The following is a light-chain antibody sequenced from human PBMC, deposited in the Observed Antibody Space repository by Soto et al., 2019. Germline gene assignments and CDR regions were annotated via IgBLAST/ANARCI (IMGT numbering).Light chain of an antibody. J-gene: IGKJ1*01. CDR3: QQSYGSMPT. CDR2: RSS. CDR1: QTIGNN. V-gene: IGKV1-39*01. Sequence: DIQMTQSPSSLSASLGDRVTITCRASQTIGNNLNWYQQRPGKAPKVLICRSSNLQSGVPSRFSGSGSGTDFTLTINSLQPEDIGSYYCQQSYGSMPTFGQGTKVEIK.